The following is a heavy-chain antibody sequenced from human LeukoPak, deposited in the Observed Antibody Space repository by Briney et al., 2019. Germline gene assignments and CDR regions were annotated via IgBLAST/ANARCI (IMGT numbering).Heavy chain of an antibody. J-gene: IGHJ6*03. D-gene: IGHD3-16*01. Sequence: SETLSLTCTVSGGSISSGSYYWSWIRQPAGKGLEWIGRIYTSGSTNYNPSLKSRVTISVDTSKNQFSLKLSSVTAADTAVYYCARQVGRGTQIYYMDVWGRGTTVTVSS. CDR1: GGSISSGSYY. CDR2: IYTSGST. CDR3: ARQVGRGTQIYYMDV. V-gene: IGHV4-61*02.